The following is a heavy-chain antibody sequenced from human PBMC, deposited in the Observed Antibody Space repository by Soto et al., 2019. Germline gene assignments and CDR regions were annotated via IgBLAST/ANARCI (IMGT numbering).Heavy chain of an antibody. CDR3: ARDKGGQWLVSWYFAL. D-gene: IGHD6-19*01. CDR2: ISSSSSYI. J-gene: IGHJ2*01. Sequence: EVQLVESGGGLVKPGGSLRLSCAASGFTFSSYSMNWVRQAPGKGLEWVSSISSSSSYIYYADSVKGRFTISRDNAKNSLYLQMNSLRAEDTAVYYCARDKGGQWLVSWYFALWGRGTLVTVSS. V-gene: IGHV3-21*01. CDR1: GFTFSSYS.